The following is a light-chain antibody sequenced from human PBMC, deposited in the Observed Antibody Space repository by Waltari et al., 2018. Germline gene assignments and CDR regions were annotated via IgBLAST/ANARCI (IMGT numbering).Light chain of an antibody. CDR2: EDG. CDR3: QVWDSGSNHYV. CDR1: LIGSKT. Sequence: SYELTQPPSVSVAPGQTARFSFAGCLIGSKTVHWYQHKPGQAPGLVVYEDGDRPSGIPERFSGSNSGNTAALTISRVDAGDEAEYYCQVWDSGSNHYVFGTVTKVTVL. J-gene: IGLJ1*01. V-gene: IGLV3-21*02.